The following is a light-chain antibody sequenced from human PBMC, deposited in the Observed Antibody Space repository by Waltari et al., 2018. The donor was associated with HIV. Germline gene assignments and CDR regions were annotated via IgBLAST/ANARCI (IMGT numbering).Light chain of an antibody. CDR1: SSDVGGYNY. V-gene: IGLV2-11*01. CDR3: CSYAGDYTFR. CDR2: DVS. Sequence: QSALTQPRSVSGSPGQSVTISCTGTSSDVGGYNYVSWSQQHPGKAPKLMIYDVSKRPSGVPDRFSVSKSGNTASLTISGLQAEDEADFYCCSYAGDYTFRFGGGTKLTVL. J-gene: IGLJ3*02.